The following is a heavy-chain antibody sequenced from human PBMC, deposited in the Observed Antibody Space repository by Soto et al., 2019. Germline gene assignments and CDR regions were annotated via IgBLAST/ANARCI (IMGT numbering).Heavy chain of an antibody. V-gene: IGHV4-34*01. CDR1: GGSFSGYY. CDR3: ARGAHHCSSTSCYHYYYGMDV. D-gene: IGHD2-2*01. Sequence: PSETLSLTCAVYGGSFSGYYWSWIRQPPGKGLEWIGEINHSGSTNYNPSLKSRVTISVDTSKNQFSLKLSSVTAADTAVYYCARGAHHCSSTSCYHYYYGMDVWGQGTTVTVSS. CDR2: INHSGST. J-gene: IGHJ6*02.